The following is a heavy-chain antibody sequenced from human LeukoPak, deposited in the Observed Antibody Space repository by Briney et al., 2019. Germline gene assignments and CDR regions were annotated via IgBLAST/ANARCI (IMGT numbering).Heavy chain of an antibody. J-gene: IGHJ4*02. CDR2: INLSGGST. Sequence: ASVKVSCKASGYTFTSYNMHWVRQAPGQGLEWMGIINLSGGSTSYAQKFQGRVTMTRDTSTSTVYMELSSLRSEDTAVYYCARAEIAAAGIVYFDYWGQGTLVTVSS. CDR3: ARAEIAAAGIVYFDY. CDR1: GYTFTSYN. V-gene: IGHV1-46*03. D-gene: IGHD6-13*01.